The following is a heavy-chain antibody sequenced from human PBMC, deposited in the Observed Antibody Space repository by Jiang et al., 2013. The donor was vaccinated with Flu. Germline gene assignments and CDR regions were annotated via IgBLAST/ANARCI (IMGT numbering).Heavy chain of an antibody. Sequence: SQTLSLTCAISGDSVSSNSAAWNRIRQSPSRGLEWLGRTYYRSKWYNDYAASVKSRITVNPDTSKNQFSLQLNSVTPEDTAVYYCARDPQWAYDTFDIWGQGTMVTVSS. V-gene: IGHV6-1*01. D-gene: IGHD6-19*01. J-gene: IGHJ3*02. CDR1: GDSVSSNSAA. CDR3: ARDPQWAYDTFDI. CDR2: TYYRSKWYN.